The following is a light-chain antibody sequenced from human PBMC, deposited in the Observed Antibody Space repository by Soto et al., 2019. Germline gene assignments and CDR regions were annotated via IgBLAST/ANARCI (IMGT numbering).Light chain of an antibody. V-gene: IGKV4-1*01. CDR1: QSVLYSCSNKNY. Sequence: DIVMTQSTDSLAVSLGERATINCKSSQSVLYSCSNKNYLAWYQQKPGQPPKLLIYWASTRESGVPDRFSGSGSGTDFTLTISSLQAEDVAVYYCQQYYSTPRTFGQGTKVEIK. CDR3: QQYYSTPRT. J-gene: IGKJ1*01. CDR2: WAS.